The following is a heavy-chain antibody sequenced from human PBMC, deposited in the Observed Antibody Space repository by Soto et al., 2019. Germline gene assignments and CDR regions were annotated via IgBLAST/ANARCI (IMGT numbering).Heavy chain of an antibody. D-gene: IGHD6-19*01. CDR3: ARERLNTGWYGFDY. V-gene: IGHV1-18*01. Sequence: QVELVQSGGEVKKPGASVKVSCKTSGYTFSNYDFSWVRQAPGQGLEWMGWVSNKNGVTNYAEKFRDRVTMSTDTSTNTVYMELRSLGSDDTAVYFCARERLNTGWYGFDYWGQGTQVTVSS. J-gene: IGHJ4*02. CDR2: VSNKNGVT. CDR1: GYTFSNYD.